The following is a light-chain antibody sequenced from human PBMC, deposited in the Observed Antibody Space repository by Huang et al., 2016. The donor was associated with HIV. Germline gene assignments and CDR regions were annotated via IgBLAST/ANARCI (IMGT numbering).Light chain of an antibody. Sequence: EIVMTQSPATLSMSPGQRVTLSFRASQSINSNLCWYQQKPGQSPRLLIYGASARATCNPVRFSGGGSGTEFTLTISSLQSEDFAVYYCQQYHNWPRTFGQGTKVEIK. CDR3: QQYHNWPRT. V-gene: IGKV3-15*01. CDR1: QSINSN. CDR2: GAS. J-gene: IGKJ1*01.